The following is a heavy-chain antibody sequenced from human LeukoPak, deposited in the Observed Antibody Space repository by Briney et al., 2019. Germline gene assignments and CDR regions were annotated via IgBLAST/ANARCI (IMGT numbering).Heavy chain of an antibody. Sequence: GGSLRLSCAAPGFTFSSYAMSWVRQAPGKGLEWVSAISGSGGSTYYADSVKGRFTISRDNSKNTLYLQMNSLRAEDTAVYYCAKDRAFLLAGTHAFDIWGQGTMVTVSS. CDR2: ISGSGGST. CDR3: AKDRAFLLAGTHAFDI. CDR1: GFTFSSYA. D-gene: IGHD6-19*01. V-gene: IGHV3-23*01. J-gene: IGHJ3*02.